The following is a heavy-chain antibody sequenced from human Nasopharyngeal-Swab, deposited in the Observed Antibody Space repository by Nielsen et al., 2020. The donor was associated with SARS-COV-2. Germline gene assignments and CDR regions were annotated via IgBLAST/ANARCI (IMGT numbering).Heavy chain of an antibody. CDR2: INSDGSST. D-gene: IGHD6-19*01. V-gene: IGHV3-74*01. CDR3: AKGVVAVAGPFDY. Sequence: GGSLRLSCAASGFTFSSYWMHWVRQAPGKGLVWVSRINSDGSSTRYADSVKGRFTISRDNAKNTLYLQMNSLRAEDTALYYCAKGVVAVAGPFDYWGQGTLVTVSS. CDR1: GFTFSSYW. J-gene: IGHJ4*02.